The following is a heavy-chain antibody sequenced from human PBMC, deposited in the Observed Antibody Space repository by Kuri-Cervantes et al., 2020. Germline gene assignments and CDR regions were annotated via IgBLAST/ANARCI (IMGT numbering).Heavy chain of an antibody. V-gene: IGHV3-11*01. D-gene: IGHD5-18*01. CDR1: GFTFSDYY. CDR2: ISSSGSTI. J-gene: IGHJ4*02. Sequence: GESLKISCAASGFTFSDYYMSWIRQAPGKGLEWVSYISSSGSTIYYADSVKGRFTISRDNAKNSLYLQMNSLRAEDTAVYYCARVYGSMANTAMAHFDYWGQGTLVTVSS. CDR3: ARVYGSMANTAMAHFDY.